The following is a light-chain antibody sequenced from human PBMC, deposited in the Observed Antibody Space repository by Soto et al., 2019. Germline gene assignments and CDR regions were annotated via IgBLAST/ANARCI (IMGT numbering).Light chain of an antibody. J-gene: IGKJ5*01. CDR3: QHFYTVPVT. CDR1: HTGLSSSNNKNH. CDR2: WPS. Sequence: IVMTQSADSLSVSLGERATINCKSSHTGLSSSNNKNHFAWYQQKPGQPPKLLISWPSTRESGVPDRFSGSGSGTDFTLTISNLQAEDVGVYYCQHFYTVPVTFGQGTRLEIK. V-gene: IGKV4-1*01.